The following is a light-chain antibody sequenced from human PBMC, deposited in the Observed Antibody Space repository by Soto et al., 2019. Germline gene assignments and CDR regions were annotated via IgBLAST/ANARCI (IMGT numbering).Light chain of an antibody. CDR1: QSVLYSSTNKNF. CDR2: WAS. CDR3: QQYYSSPRT. Sequence: DIVMTQSPDSLAVSLGERATINCKSSQSVLYSSTNKNFLAWYQQKPGQPPKLLISWASTRDSGVPDRFSGSGSGTDFTLTISSLQDEDVALYYCQQYYSSPRTFGQGTKVEIK. V-gene: IGKV4-1*01. J-gene: IGKJ1*01.